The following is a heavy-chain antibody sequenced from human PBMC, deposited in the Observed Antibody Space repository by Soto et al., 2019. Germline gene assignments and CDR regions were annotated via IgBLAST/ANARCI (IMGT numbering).Heavy chain of an antibody. Sequence: PGWSLRLSCAASLFTFSSYAMHLVVQYPLKVLEWVAVISYDGSNKYYADSVKGRFTISRDNSKNTLYLQMNSLRAEDTAVYYCARELRPTVTLNSHNWFDTWGQGTLVTVSS. D-gene: IGHD4-17*01. CDR1: LFTFSSYA. V-gene: IGHV3-30-3*01. CDR2: ISYDGSNK. J-gene: IGHJ5*02. CDR3: ARELRPTVTLNSHNWFDT.